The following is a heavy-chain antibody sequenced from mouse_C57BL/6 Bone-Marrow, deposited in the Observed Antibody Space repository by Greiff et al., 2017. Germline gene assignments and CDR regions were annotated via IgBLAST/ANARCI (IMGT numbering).Heavy chain of an antibody. J-gene: IGHJ4*01. CDR1: GYTFTDYN. Sequence: EVQRVESGPELVKPGASVKMSCKASGYTFTDYNMHWVKQSHGKSLEWIGYINPNNGGTSYNQKFKGKATLTVNKSSSTAYMELRSLTSEASAVYYCARHSRGIWRGAMDYWGQGTSVTVSS. V-gene: IGHV1-22*01. D-gene: IGHD1-1*02. CDR2: INPNNGGT. CDR3: ARHSRGIWRGAMDY.